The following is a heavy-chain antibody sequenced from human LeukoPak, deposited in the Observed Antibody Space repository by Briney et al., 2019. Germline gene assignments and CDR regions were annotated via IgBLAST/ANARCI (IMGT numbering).Heavy chain of an antibody. V-gene: IGHV3-53*01. D-gene: IGHD1-14*01. CDR1: GLTVSSNY. J-gene: IGHJ1*01. CDR2: MYRSDAT. Sequence: PGGPLRLSCAAAGLTVSSNYMSWARQAPGKGLEWVSVMYRSDATYYADSVKGRFTMSRDISKNTVYLQMDSLRSEDTAVYYCARDLPDQGANWGQGTLVIVSS. CDR3: ARDLPDQGAN.